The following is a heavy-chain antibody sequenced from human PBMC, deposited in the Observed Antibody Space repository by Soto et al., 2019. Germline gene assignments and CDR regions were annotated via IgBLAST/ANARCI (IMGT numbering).Heavy chain of an antibody. CDR3: ARDWARGLAMDKGAVDYYGMDV. CDR2: IIPIFGTA. V-gene: IGHV1-69*13. Sequence: SVKVSCKASGGTFSSYAISWVRQAPGQGLEWMGGIIPIFGTANYAQKFQGRVTITADESTSTAYMELSSLRSEDTAVYYCARDWARGLAMDKGAVDYYGMDVWGQGTTVT. CDR1: GGTFSSYA. J-gene: IGHJ6*02. D-gene: IGHD3-10*01.